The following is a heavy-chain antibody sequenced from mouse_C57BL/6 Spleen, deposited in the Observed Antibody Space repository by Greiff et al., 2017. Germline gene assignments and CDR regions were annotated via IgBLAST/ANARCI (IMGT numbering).Heavy chain of an antibody. CDR2: IDPEDGDT. J-gene: IGHJ3*01. CDR3: TIPYGSSFSWFAY. Sequence: VQLQQSGAELVRPGASVKLSCTASGFNIKDYYMHWVKQRPEQGLEWIGRIDPEDGDTEYAPKFQGKATMTADTSSNTAYLQLSSLTSEDTAVYYCTIPYGSSFSWFAYWGQGTLVTVSA. CDR1: GFNIKDYY. D-gene: IGHD1-1*01. V-gene: IGHV14-1*01.